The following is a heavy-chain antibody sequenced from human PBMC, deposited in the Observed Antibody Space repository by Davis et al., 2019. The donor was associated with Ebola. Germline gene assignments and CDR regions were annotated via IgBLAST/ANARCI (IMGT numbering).Heavy chain of an antibody. J-gene: IGHJ4*02. Sequence: GESLKISCAASGFTFSTYSMSWVRQAPGKGLEWVSSISSDSDYIYYADSAKGRFTISRHNSKNSLYLQMNSLRLEDTAFYYCAKARGGYSGFDYWGQGTLVTVSS. CDR3: AKARGGYSGFDY. CDR2: ISSDSDYI. V-gene: IGHV3-21*04. CDR1: GFTFSTYS. D-gene: IGHD2-15*01.